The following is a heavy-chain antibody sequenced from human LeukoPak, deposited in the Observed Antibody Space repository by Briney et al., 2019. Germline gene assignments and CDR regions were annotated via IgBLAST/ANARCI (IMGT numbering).Heavy chain of an antibody. CDR1: GGSITTYY. Sequence: PSETLSLTCTVSGGSITTYYWSWIRQPAGKGLEWIGRIYTRGSTNYNPSLKSRVTMSVDTSKNQFSLKLSSVTAADTAVCYCAGEGHYYDSTGYYYGGEDYWGQGTLVTVSS. J-gene: IGHJ4*02. V-gene: IGHV4-4*07. D-gene: IGHD3-22*01. CDR2: IYTRGST. CDR3: AGEGHYYDSTGYYYGGEDY.